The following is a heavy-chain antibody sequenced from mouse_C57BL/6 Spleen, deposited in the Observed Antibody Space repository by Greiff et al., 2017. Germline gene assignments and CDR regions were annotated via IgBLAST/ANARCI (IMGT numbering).Heavy chain of an antibody. CDR3: ARLPSKLRSYYFDY. CDR1: GFTFTDYY. V-gene: IGHV7-3*01. Sequence: EVMLVESGGGLVQPGGSLSLSCAASGFTFTDYYMSWVRQPPGKALEWLGFIRNKANGYTTEYSASVKGRFTISRDNSQSILYLQMNALRAENSATYYCARLPSKLRSYYFDYWGQGTTLTVSS. D-gene: IGHD1-1*01. J-gene: IGHJ2*01. CDR2: IRNKANGYTT.